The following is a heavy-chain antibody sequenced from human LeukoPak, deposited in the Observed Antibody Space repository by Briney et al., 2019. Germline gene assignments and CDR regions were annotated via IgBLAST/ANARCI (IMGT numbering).Heavy chain of an antibody. CDR3: VRESYSMDV. CDR1: GFTFSSYG. CDR2: ISYDGSNK. J-gene: IGHJ6*03. V-gene: IGHV3-30*03. Sequence: PGRSLRLSCAASGFTFSSYGMHWVRQAPGKGLEWVAVISYDGSNKYYADSVKGRFTISRDNSKNTLYLQMNSLRAEDTAVYYCVRESYSMDVWGKGTTVTVSS.